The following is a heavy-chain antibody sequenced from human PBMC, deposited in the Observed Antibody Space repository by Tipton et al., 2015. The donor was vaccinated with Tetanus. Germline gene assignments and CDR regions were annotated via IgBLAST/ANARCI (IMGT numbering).Heavy chain of an antibody. J-gene: IGHJ5*02. CDR1: GGSFSGYY. D-gene: IGHD2-2*01. CDR3: ARGLLVVVPAARGRYNWIAP. CDR2: INHSGST. V-gene: IGHV4-34*01. Sequence: TLSLTCAVYGGSFSGYYWSWIRQPPGKGLEWIGEINHSGSTNYNPSLKSRVTISVDTSKNQFSLKLSSVTAADTAVYYCARGLLVVVPAARGRYNWIAPWGQGTRVTVSS.